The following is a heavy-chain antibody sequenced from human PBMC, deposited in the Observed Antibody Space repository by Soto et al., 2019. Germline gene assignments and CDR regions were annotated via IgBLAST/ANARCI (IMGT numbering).Heavy chain of an antibody. D-gene: IGHD3-10*01. CDR1: GGSFSGYY. CDR2: INHSGST. V-gene: IGHV4-34*01. J-gene: IGHJ6*02. Sequence: QVQLQQWGAGLLKPSETLSLTCAVYGGSFSGYYWSWIRQPPGKGLEWIGEINHSGSTNYNPSLKSRVTISVDTSKNQFSLKLSSVTAADTAVYYCARGGLLWFGEFHYYYGMDVWGQGTTVTVSS. CDR3: ARGGLLWFGEFHYYYGMDV.